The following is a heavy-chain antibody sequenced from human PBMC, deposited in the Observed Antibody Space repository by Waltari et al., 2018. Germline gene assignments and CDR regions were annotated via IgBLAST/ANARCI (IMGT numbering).Heavy chain of an antibody. CDR3: TRSDYGDSGIDY. J-gene: IGHJ4*02. D-gene: IGHD4-17*01. V-gene: IGHV4-39*01. Sequence: QLQLQESGPGLVKPSGTLSLTCTVSGGSINSNDYKWGWIRQPPGKGLEFIGSIYYSGGTYYTPSLQSRVTISVDTSKNQFSLMLSSVTAADTAVYYCTRSDYGDSGIDYWGQGTLVTVSS. CDR2: IYYSGGT. CDR1: GGSINSNDYK.